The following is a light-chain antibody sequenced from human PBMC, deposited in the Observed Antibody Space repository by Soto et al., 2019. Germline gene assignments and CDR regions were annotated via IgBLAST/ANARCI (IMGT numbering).Light chain of an antibody. V-gene: IGKV3-11*01. Sequence: DIVLTQSPATLSLSPGDRATLSCRASQSINFYLAWYQQKPGQSPRHLIYDASKRANGIPVRFSGSGSGTDFTLTITSLEPDDFAIYYCQQRSDWPPLTFGGGTKVEIK. CDR2: DAS. CDR3: QQRSDWPPLT. CDR1: QSINFY. J-gene: IGKJ4*01.